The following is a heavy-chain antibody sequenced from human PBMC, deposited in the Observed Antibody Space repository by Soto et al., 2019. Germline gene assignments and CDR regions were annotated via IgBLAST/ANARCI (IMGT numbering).Heavy chain of an antibody. CDR3: ASLGGYDCNWFYP. V-gene: IGHV3-30-3*01. Sequence: GGSLRLSCAASGFTFSSYAMRWVRQAPCKGLEWVAVISYDGSNKYYADSVKGRFTISRDNSKNTLYLQMNSLRAEDTAVYYCASLGGYDCNWFYPWGQGTLVTVSS. CDR1: GFTFSSYA. CDR2: ISYDGSNK. J-gene: IGHJ5*02. D-gene: IGHD5-12*01.